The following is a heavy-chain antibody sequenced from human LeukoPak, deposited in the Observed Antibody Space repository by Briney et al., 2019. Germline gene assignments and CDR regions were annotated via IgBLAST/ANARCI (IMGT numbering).Heavy chain of an antibody. CDR1: GGSISTYY. Sequence: SETLSLTCTVSGGSISTYYWSWIRQPPGKGLEWIGYIYYTGSTNYNPSLKSRVTLSVDTSKNQFSLNLSSVTAADTAVYYCARGRIAGTTRAAFDIWGQGTMVTVSS. CDR2: IYYTGST. CDR3: ARGRIAGTTRAAFDI. D-gene: IGHD1-14*01. J-gene: IGHJ3*02. V-gene: IGHV4-59*01.